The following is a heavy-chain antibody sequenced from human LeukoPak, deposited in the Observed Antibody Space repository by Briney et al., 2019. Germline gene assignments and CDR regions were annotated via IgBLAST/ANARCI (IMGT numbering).Heavy chain of an antibody. CDR3: ARDHYYDGRGRFDP. D-gene: IGHD3-16*01. V-gene: IGHV4-39*07. Sequence: SETPSLTCSVSGGSVTSGTYHWGWIRQPPGKGLEWIGSVYFDGGTHYKPSLQSRVTISVDTSKNQFSLRLSSVTAADTALYYCARDHYYDGRGRFDPWGQGTLVPVSS. CDR1: GGSVTSGTYH. CDR2: VYFDGGT. J-gene: IGHJ5*02.